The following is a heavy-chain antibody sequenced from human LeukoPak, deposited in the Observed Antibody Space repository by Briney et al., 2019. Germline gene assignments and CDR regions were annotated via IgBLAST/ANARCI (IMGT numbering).Heavy chain of an antibody. CDR2: INSNGNTT. Sequence: GGSLRLSCAASRFTFRTYWMHWARQVPGKGLVWVSRINSNGNTTPYADSVKGRFTISRDNAKNTLFLQMNSLRAEDTAVYYCARGGGNSYAPVDYWGQGTLVTVSS. CDR1: RFTFRTYW. D-gene: IGHD5-18*01. CDR3: ARGGGNSYAPVDY. V-gene: IGHV3-74*01. J-gene: IGHJ4*02.